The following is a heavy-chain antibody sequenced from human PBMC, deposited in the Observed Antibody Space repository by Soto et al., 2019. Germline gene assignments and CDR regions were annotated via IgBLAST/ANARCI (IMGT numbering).Heavy chain of an antibody. CDR3: AXXXXXXXDXXGPTDY. Sequence: QVQLVQSGAEVKKPGSSVKVSCKASGGTFSSYTISWVRQAPGQGLEWMGRIIPILGIANYAQKFQGRVTITADKSTSTAYMELSSLRSXXTAXXXCAXXXXXXXDXXGPTDYWGQGTLVTVSS. V-gene: IGHV1-69*02. J-gene: IGHJ4*02. CDR1: GGTFSSYT. CDR2: IIPILGIA.